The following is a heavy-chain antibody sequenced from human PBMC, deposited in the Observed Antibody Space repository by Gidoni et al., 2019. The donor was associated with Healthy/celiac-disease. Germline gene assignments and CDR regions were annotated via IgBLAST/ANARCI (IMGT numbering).Heavy chain of an antibody. V-gene: IGHV4-34*01. Sequence: QVQLQQWGAGLLKPSETLSLTCAVYGGSCSGYYWSWIRQTPGKGLEWIGEINHSGSTNYNPSLKSRVTISVDTSKNQFSLKLISVTAADTAVYYCARGCMVRGVIITLGPRGRNKRSNWFDPWGQGTLVTVSS. J-gene: IGHJ5*02. CDR2: INHSGST. D-gene: IGHD3-10*01. CDR1: GGSCSGYY. CDR3: ARGCMVRGVIITLGPRGRNKRSNWFDP.